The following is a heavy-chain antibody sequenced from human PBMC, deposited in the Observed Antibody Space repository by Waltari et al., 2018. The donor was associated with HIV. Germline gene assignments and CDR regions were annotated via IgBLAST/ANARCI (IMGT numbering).Heavy chain of an antibody. J-gene: IGHJ5*02. V-gene: IGHV4-39*01. CDR1: GGSISSSSYY. CDR2: IYYSGST. Sequence: QLQLQESGPGLVKPSETLSLTCTVSGGSISSSSYYWGWIRQPPGKGLEWIGSIYYSGSTYYNPSLKSRVTISVDTSKNQFSLKLSSVTAADTAVYYCARGDYSILQRHPNNWFDPWAQGTLVTVSS. CDR3: ARGDYSILQRHPNNWFDP. D-gene: IGHD4-4*01.